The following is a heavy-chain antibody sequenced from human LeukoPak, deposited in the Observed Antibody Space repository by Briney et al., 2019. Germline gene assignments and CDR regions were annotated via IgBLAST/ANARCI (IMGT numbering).Heavy chain of an antibody. CDR2: TYYRSTWYN. Sequence: SQTLSLTCAISGDSVSSNSGAWKWIRQSPSRGLEWLGRTYYRSTWYNDYAVSVKSRITINPDTSKNQFSLQLNSVTPEDTAVYYCARAISRTGYGMDVWGQGTLVTVSS. J-gene: IGHJ6*02. CDR1: GDSVSSNSGA. CDR3: ARAISRTGYGMDV. V-gene: IGHV6-1*01.